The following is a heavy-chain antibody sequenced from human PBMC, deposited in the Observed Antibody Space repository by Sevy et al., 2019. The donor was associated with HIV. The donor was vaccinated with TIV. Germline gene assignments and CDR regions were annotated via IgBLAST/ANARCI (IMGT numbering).Heavy chain of an antibody. Sequence: GSLRLSCAASGFIFSNYAIHWVRRAPGKGLEWVAVISYDGSNKHYAASVKGRFTISRDNSRNTLFLQMNSLRLDDTAVYYCVRDPTFSSDTRGYYPFDSWGQGTLVTVSS. D-gene: IGHD3-22*01. CDR1: GFIFSNYA. CDR3: VRDPTFSSDTRGYYPFDS. CDR2: ISYDGSNK. J-gene: IGHJ4*02. V-gene: IGHV3-30*04.